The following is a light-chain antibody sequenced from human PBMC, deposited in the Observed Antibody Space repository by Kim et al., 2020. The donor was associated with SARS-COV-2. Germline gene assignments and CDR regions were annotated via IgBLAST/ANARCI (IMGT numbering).Light chain of an antibody. Sequence: ASVVDRVTLTCRASQDISSYLAWYQHKPGKAPKLLIYAASILQSGVPSRFSGSGSGTDFTLTISSLQPEDFATYYCQQLNSYPLTFGGGTKVDIK. CDR1: QDISSY. V-gene: IGKV1-9*01. CDR3: QQLNSYPLT. J-gene: IGKJ4*01. CDR2: AAS.